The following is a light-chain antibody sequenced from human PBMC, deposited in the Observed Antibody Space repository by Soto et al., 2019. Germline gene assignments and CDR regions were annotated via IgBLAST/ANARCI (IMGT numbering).Light chain of an antibody. CDR2: DAS. Sequence: DIQMTQSPFSLSASVGDRVTVTCRASQSIDRYLNWYQQKPGKAPKLLIYDASTLQSGVPSRFSAGGSGTDFTLTINSLQVEDFATYYCQQSYITPFTFGQGTRLEIK. V-gene: IGKV1-39*01. CDR3: QQSYITPFT. J-gene: IGKJ2*01. CDR1: QSIDRY.